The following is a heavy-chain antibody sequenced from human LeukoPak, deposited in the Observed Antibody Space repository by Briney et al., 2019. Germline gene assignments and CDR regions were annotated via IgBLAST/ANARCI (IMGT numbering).Heavy chain of an antibody. Sequence: PGRSLRLSCAASGFTFSSYAMHWVRQAPGKGLEWVAVISYDGSNKYYADSVRGRFTISRDNSKNTLYLQMNSLRAEDTAVYYCARSRSGGYNIDYWGQGTLVTVSS. CDR2: ISYDGSNK. D-gene: IGHD1-26*01. J-gene: IGHJ4*02. CDR1: GFTFSSYA. CDR3: ARSRSGGYNIDY. V-gene: IGHV3-30-3*01.